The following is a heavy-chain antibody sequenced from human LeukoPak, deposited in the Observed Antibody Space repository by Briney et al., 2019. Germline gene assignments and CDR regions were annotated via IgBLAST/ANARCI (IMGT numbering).Heavy chain of an antibody. CDR3: ARDLHYYDSSGINAFDT. Sequence: SQTLSLTCTVSGGSISSGSYYWSWIRQPAGKGLEWIGRIYTSGSTNYNPSLKSRVTISVDTSKNQFSLKLSSVTAADTAVYYCARDLHYYDSSGINAFDTWGQGTMVTVSS. V-gene: IGHV4-61*02. CDR2: IYTSGST. CDR1: GGSISSGSYY. J-gene: IGHJ3*02. D-gene: IGHD3-22*01.